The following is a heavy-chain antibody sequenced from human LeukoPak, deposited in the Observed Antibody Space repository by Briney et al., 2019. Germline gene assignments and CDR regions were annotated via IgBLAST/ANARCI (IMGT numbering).Heavy chain of an antibody. Sequence: PGRSLRLSCAASGFTFSSYGMHWVRQAPGKGLEWVAVISYDGSNKYYADSVEGRFTISRDNSKNTLYLQMNSLRAEDTAVYYCAKDSPGLWFGESLGSYYFDYWGQGTLVTVSS. CDR2: ISYDGSNK. CDR3: AKDSPGLWFGESLGSYYFDY. CDR1: GFTFSSYG. J-gene: IGHJ4*02. V-gene: IGHV3-30*18. D-gene: IGHD3-10*01.